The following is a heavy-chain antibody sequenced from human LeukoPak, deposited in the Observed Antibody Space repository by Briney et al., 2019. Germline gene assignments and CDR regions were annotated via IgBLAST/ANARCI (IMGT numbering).Heavy chain of an antibody. CDR3: ARDMTDWWFDP. D-gene: IGHD3-9*01. J-gene: IGHJ5*02. V-gene: IGHV4-31*03. CDR2: IYYSGST. Sequence: PSQTLSLTCTVSGGSISSGGYYWSWIRQHPGKGMEWIGYIYYSGSTHYNPSLKSRVTISVDTSKNQFSLKLSSVTAADTAVYYCARDMTDWWFDPWGQGTLVTVSS. CDR1: GGSISSGGYY.